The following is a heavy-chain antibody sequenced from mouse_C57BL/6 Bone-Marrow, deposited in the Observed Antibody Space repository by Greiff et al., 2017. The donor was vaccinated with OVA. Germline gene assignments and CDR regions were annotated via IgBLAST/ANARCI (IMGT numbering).Heavy chain of an antibody. D-gene: IGHD3-3*01. CDR2: IDPSDSYT. V-gene: IGHV1-69*01. CDR3: ARGGTGDYYAMDY. Sequence: QVQLQQPGAELVMPGASVKLSCKASGYTFTSYWMHWVKQRPGQGLEWIGEIDPSDSYTNYNQKFKGKSTLTVDKSSSTAYMQLSSLTSEDSAVYYCARGGTGDYYAMDYGGQGTSVTVSS. CDR1: GYTFTSYW. J-gene: IGHJ4*01.